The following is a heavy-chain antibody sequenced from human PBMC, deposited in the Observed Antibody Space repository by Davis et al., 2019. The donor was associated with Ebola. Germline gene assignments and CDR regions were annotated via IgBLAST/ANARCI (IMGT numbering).Heavy chain of an antibody. J-gene: IGHJ2*01. Sequence: GESLKISCAASGFTFSSYAMSWVRQAPGKGLEWVSAISGSGGSTYYADSVKGRFTISRDNSKNTLYLQMNSLRAEDTAVYYCATTVTTYWYFDLWGRGTLVTVSS. V-gene: IGHV3-23*01. D-gene: IGHD4-17*01. CDR1: GFTFSSYA. CDR2: ISGSGGST. CDR3: ATTVTTYWYFDL.